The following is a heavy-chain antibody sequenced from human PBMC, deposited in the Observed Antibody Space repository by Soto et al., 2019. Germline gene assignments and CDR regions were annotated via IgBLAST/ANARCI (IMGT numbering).Heavy chain of an antibody. CDR3: ARVRSYGMDV. CDR1: GDSISSDDYY. Sequence: PSETLSLTCTVSGDSISSDDYYWSWIRQPPGKGLEWIGYIYYRGSPYYNASLESRVIISLDTSKNQFSLMLSSVTAADTAVYYCARVRSYGMDVWGQGALVTVSS. V-gene: IGHV4-30-4*01. J-gene: IGHJ6*02. CDR2: IYYRGSP. D-gene: IGHD4-17*01.